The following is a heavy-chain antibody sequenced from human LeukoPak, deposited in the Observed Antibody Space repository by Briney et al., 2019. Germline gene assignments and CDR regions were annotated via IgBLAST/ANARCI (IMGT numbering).Heavy chain of an antibody. CDR1: GGSISSYY. J-gene: IGHJ4*02. CDR2: IYTSGST. Sequence: SETPSLTCTVSGGSISSYYWSWIRQPAGKGLEWIGRIYTSGSTNYNPSLKSRVTMSVDTSKNQFSLKLSSVTAADTAVYYCARDLSHSSSWPPDYWGQGTLVTVSS. V-gene: IGHV4-4*07. CDR3: ARDLSHSSSWPPDY. D-gene: IGHD6-13*01.